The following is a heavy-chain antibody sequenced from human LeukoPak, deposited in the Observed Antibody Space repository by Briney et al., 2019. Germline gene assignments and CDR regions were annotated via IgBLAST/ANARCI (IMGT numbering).Heavy chain of an antibody. CDR1: GYSISSGYY. D-gene: IGHD3-10*01. J-gene: IGHJ6*04. V-gene: IGHV4-38-2*01. CDR3: ARATDGSGSSSHYYYYYYGMDV. CDR2: IYHSGST. Sequence: SETLSLTCAVSGYSISSGYYWGWIRPPPGKGLEWIGSIYHSGSTYYNPSLKSQVTISVDTSKNQFSLKLSSVTAADTAVYYCARATDGSGSSSHYYYYYYGMDVWGKGTTVTVSS.